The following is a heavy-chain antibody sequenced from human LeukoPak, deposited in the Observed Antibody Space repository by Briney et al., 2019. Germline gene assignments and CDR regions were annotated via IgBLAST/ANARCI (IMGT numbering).Heavy chain of an antibody. CDR3: ARDQLAAAGPFDY. D-gene: IGHD6-13*01. Sequence: SQTLSLTCAISGDSVSSNSVAWNWIRQSPSRGLEWLGRTYYRSKWYNDYAVSVKSRITINPDTSKSQFSLQLNSVTPEDTAVYYCARDQLAAAGPFDYWGQGTLVTVSS. V-gene: IGHV6-1*01. CDR2: TYYRSKWYN. J-gene: IGHJ4*02. CDR1: GDSVSSNSVA.